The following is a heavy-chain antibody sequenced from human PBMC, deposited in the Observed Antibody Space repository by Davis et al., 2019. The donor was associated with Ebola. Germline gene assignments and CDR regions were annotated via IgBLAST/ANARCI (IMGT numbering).Heavy chain of an antibody. CDR2: ISGSGGST. CDR1: GFTFSSYA. J-gene: IGHJ6*02. Sequence: GGSLRLSCAASGFTFSSYAMSWVRQAPGKGLEWVSAISGSGGSTYYADSVKGRFTISRDNSKNTLHLQMNSLRAEDTAVYYCAKDIGITIFGVVIGDYYYGMDVWGQGTTVTVSS. V-gene: IGHV3-23*01. D-gene: IGHD3-3*01. CDR3: AKDIGITIFGVVIGDYYYGMDV.